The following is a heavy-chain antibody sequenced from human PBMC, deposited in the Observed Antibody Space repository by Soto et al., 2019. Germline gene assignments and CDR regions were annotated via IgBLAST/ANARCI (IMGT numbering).Heavy chain of an antibody. V-gene: IGHV4-59*08. CDR3: AINADV. CDR2: IYYSGST. J-gene: IGHJ6*02. CDR1: GASISSYY. Sequence: SETLSLTCTVSGASISSYYWSWIRQTPGKGLEWIGYIYYSGSTNYNPSLKSRVTISVDTSKNQLSLKLASVIAADSAVYYCAINADVWGQGTTVTVSS.